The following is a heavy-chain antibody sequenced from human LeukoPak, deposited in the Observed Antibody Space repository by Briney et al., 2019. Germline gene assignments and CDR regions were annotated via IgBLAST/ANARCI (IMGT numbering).Heavy chain of an antibody. J-gene: IGHJ4*02. CDR3: AKDSAYDFWSGMTRQLDS. Sequence: GGSLRLSCAASGFTFSRYAMHWVRQAPGKGLEWVAFIRYDGDGSTISYTGSVKGRFTISRDNSNNTLFLQMNSLREADTGVYFCAKDSAYDFWSGMTRQLDSWGQGTLVIVSS. CDR2: IRYDGDGSTI. V-gene: IGHV3-30*02. D-gene: IGHD3-3*01. CDR1: GFTFSRYA.